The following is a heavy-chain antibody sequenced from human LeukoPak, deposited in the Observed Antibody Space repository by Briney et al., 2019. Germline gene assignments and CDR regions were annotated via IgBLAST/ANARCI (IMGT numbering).Heavy chain of an antibody. Sequence: ASVKVSCKASGGTFSSYTISWVRQAPGQGLEWMGRINPNSGGTNYAQKFQGRVTMTRDTSISTAYMELSRLRSDDTAVYYCAREVAHCGGDCYPSTTNWFDPWGQGTLVTVSS. CDR2: INPNSGGT. V-gene: IGHV1-2*02. CDR1: GGTFSSYT. CDR3: AREVAHCGGDCYPSTTNWFDP. J-gene: IGHJ5*02. D-gene: IGHD2-21*02.